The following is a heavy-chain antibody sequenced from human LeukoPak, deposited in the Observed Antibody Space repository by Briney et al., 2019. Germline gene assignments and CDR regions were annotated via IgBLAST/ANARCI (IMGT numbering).Heavy chain of an antibody. CDR1: GGSISSSSYY. J-gene: IGHJ3*02. D-gene: IGHD2-2*01. CDR2: IYYSGST. V-gene: IGHV4-39*01. Sequence: SETLSLTCTVSGGSISSSSYYWGWIRQPPGKGLEWIGSIYYSGSTYYNPSLKSRVTISVDTSKNQFSLKLSSVTAADTAVYYCARLGCSSTSCPFDIWGQGTMVTVSS. CDR3: ARLGCSSTSCPFDI.